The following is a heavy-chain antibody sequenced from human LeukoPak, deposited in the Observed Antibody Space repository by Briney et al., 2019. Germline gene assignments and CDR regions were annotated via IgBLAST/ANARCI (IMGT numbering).Heavy chain of an antibody. CDR1: GFTFSSYE. V-gene: IGHV3-48*03. CDR3: ARNTLAIAAAAFFDF. D-gene: IGHD6-13*01. J-gene: IGHJ4*02. CDR2: ISSSGSRI. Sequence: GGSLRLSCAASGFTFSSYEMNWVRQAPGKGLEWVSYISSSGSRIYYTASVKGRSTISRDNAKNSLYLQMNSLRVEDTALYYCARNTLAIAAAAFFDFWGQGTLVTVSS.